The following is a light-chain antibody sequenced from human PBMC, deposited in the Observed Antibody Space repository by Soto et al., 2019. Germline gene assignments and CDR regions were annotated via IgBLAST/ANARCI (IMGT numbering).Light chain of an antibody. Sequence: DIHMTQSPSTLSASVGYRFTITCRASQSIGSWLAWYQQKPGKAPKLLIYDASSLESGVPSRFRGSGSGTEFTLTISSLQPDDFETYYCQHYNSYSEAFGQGTKVDIK. J-gene: IGKJ1*01. CDR2: DAS. CDR3: QHYNSYSEA. CDR1: QSIGSW. V-gene: IGKV1-5*01.